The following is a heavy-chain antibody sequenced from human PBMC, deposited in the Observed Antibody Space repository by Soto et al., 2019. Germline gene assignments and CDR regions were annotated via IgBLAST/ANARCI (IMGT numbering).Heavy chain of an antibody. CDR1: GGSISSYY. D-gene: IGHD6-13*01. CDR2: IYYSGST. CDR3: ARGYSSSRHYYYYYMDV. J-gene: IGHJ6*03. V-gene: IGHV4-59*01. Sequence: QVQLQESGPGLVKPSETLSLTCTVSGGSISSYYWSWIRQPPGKGLEWIGYIYYSGSTNYNPSLKSRVTLSVDTSKNQFSLKLSSVTAADTAVYYCARGYSSSRHYYYYYMDVWGKGTTVTVSS.